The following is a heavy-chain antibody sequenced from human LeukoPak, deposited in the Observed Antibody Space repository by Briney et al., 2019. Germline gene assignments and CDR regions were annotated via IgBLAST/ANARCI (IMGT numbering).Heavy chain of an antibody. D-gene: IGHD3-22*01. Sequence: GGSLRLSCAASGFTFSSYAMHWVRQAPGKGLEWVAVISYDGSNKYYADSVKGRFTISRDNSKNTLYLQMNSLRAEDTAVYYCARAPYDSSGYQAEFWGQGTLVTVSS. CDR3: ARAPYDSSGYQAEF. CDR1: GFTFSSYA. V-gene: IGHV3-30*04. CDR2: ISYDGSNK. J-gene: IGHJ4*02.